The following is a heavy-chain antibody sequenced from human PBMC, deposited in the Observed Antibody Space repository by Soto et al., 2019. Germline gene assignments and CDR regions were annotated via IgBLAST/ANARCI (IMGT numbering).Heavy chain of an antibody. CDR2: IYPGDSDT. CDR3: ARRNYFGSGTSYSHFDY. D-gene: IGHD3-10*01. J-gene: IGHJ4*02. CDR1: GYSFTSYW. Sequence: PGESLKISCKGSGYSFTSYWIGWVRQMPGKGLECMGIIYPGDSDTRYSPSFQGQVTISADKSISTAYLQWSSLKASDTAMYYWARRNYFGSGTSYSHFDYWGQGTLVTVSS. V-gene: IGHV5-51*01.